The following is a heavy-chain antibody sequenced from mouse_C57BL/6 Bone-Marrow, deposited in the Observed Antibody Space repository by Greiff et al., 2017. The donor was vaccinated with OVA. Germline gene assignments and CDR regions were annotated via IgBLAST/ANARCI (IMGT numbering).Heavy chain of an antibody. V-gene: IGHV1-50*01. D-gene: IGHD1-1*01. CDR3: AREGVYYYGSSSWFAY. J-gene: IGHJ3*01. Sequence: VQLQQPGAELVKPGASVKLSCKASGYTFTSYWMQWVKQRPGQGLEWIGEIDPSDSYTNYNQKFKGKATLTVDKSSSTAYMQLSSLTSEDSAVYYCAREGVYYYGSSSWFAYWGQGTLVTVSA. CDR1: GYTFTSYW. CDR2: IDPSDSYT.